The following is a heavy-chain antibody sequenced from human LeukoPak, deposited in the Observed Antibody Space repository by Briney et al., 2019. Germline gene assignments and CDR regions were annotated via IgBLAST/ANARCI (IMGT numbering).Heavy chain of an antibody. CDR1: GGSISSSSYY. Sequence: TSETLSLTCTVSGGSISSSSYYWGWIRQPPGKGLEWIGSIYYSGSTYYNPSLKSRVTISVDTSKNQFSLKLSSVTAADTAVYYCALIPDYDSSGSDWSFDYWGQGTLVTVSS. J-gene: IGHJ4*02. CDR2: IYYSGST. D-gene: IGHD3-22*01. V-gene: IGHV4-39*07. CDR3: ALIPDYDSSGSDWSFDY.